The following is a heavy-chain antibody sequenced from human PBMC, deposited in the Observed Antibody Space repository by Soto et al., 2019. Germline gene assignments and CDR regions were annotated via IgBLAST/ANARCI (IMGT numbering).Heavy chain of an antibody. CDR3: ARILYSSQRDGVDV. J-gene: IGHJ6*02. CDR1: GFTFSSYP. V-gene: IGHV3-23*01. Sequence: GGSLRLSCAASGFTFSSYPMTWVRQAPGKGLEWVSSISGGSDTIYYADSVKGRFTISRDNSKTTLYLQMHSLRAEDMAIYYCARILYSSQRDGVDVWGQGTTVTVS. D-gene: IGHD2-8*01. CDR2: ISGGSDTI.